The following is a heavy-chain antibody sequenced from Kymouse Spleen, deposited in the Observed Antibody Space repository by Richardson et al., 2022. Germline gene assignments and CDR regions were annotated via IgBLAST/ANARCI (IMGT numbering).Heavy chain of an antibody. V-gene: IGHV4-61*01. D-gene: IGHD6-6*01. Sequence: QVQLQESGPGLVKPSETLSLTCTVSGGSVSSGSYYWSWIRQPPGKGLEWIGYIYYSGSTNYNPSLKSRVTISVDTSKNQFSLKLSSVTAADTAVYYCATIDSSSSGDYWGQGTLVTVSS. CDR1: GGSVSSGSYY. J-gene: IGHJ4*02. CDR2: IYYSGST. CDR3: ATIDSSSSGDY.